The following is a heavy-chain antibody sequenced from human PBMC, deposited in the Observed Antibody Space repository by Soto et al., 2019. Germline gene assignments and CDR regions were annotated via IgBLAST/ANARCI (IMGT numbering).Heavy chain of an antibody. CDR3: VRDSPGDY. J-gene: IGHJ4*02. CDR1: GFIFSTYW. CDR2: IDHDGPT. Sequence: EVQLVESGGGLVQPGGSLRLSCAGSGFIFSTYWMHWVRQAPGKGLEWVSRIDHDGPTDYAASVRGRFTISTDNAENTLYLQMNGLRPEDRAVDYCVRDSPGDYWGQGTLVTVSS. V-gene: IGHV3-74*01.